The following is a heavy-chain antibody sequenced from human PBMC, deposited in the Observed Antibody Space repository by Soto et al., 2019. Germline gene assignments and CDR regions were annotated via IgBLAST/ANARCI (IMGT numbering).Heavy chain of an antibody. CDR2: INHSGST. Sequence: QVPLQQWGAGLLKPSETLSLTCAVYGGSFSGYYWSWIRQPPGEGLEWIGEINHSGSTTYNPSLMTRVTITVDTSKNQLFLKLRSVTAAETAVYYGARGLEVVAAPGGYWFDPWGQGTTVTVSS. J-gene: IGHJ5*02. CDR3: ARGLEVVAAPGGYWFDP. CDR1: GGSFSGYY. D-gene: IGHD2-15*01. V-gene: IGHV4-34*01.